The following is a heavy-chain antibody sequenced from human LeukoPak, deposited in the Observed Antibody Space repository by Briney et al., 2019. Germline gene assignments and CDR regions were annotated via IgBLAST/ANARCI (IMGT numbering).Heavy chain of an antibody. D-gene: IGHD5-18*01. J-gene: IGHJ6*03. CDR2: ISGSGGST. V-gene: IGHV3-23*01. CDR1: GFTFSSYG. CDR3: ATSTAMVPLSTYMDV. Sequence: GGSLRLSCAASGFTFSSYGMSWVRQAPGKGLEWVSAISGSGGSTDYVDSVKGRFTISRDNSQNTLYLQMNSLRAEDTAVYYCATSTAMVPLSTYMDVWGKGTTVTISS.